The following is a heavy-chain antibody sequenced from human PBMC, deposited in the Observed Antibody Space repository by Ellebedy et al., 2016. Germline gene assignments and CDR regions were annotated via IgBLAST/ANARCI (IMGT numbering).Heavy chain of an antibody. CDR2: ISSSSSYI. J-gene: IGHJ4*02. D-gene: IGHD2-2*03. Sequence: GESLKISCAASGFTFSSYSMNWVRQAPGKGLEWVSSISSSSSYIYYADSVKGRFTISRDNAKNSLYLQMNSLRAEDTAVYYCARDGYCSSTSCYASDYWGQGTLVTVSS. CDR3: ARDGYCSSTSCYASDY. CDR1: GFTFSSYS. V-gene: IGHV3-21*01.